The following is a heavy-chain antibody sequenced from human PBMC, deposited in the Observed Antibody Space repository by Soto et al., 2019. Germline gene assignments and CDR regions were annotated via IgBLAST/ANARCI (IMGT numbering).Heavy chain of an antibody. Sequence: SVKVSCKASGGTFSSYAISWVRQAPGQGLEWMGGIIPIFGTANYAQKFQGRVTITADESTSTAYMELSSLRSEDTAVYYCARVFPGLSGSYSSGYYYYGMDAWGQGTTVTVSS. V-gene: IGHV1-69*13. J-gene: IGHJ6*02. CDR3: ARVFPGLSGSYSSGYYYYGMDA. CDR2: IIPIFGTA. CDR1: GGTFSSYA. D-gene: IGHD1-26*01.